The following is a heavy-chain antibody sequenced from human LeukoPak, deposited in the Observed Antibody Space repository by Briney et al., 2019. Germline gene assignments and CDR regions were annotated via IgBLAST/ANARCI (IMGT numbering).Heavy chain of an antibody. CDR2: ISSSSSYI. CDR3: AREKVVVPAVMDS. Sequence: GGSLRLSCAASGFTFSSYSMNWVRQAPGKGLEWVSSISSSSSYIYYADSVKGRFTISRDNSKNTLYLQMNSLRAEDTAVYYCAREKVVVPAVMDSWGQGTLVTVSS. V-gene: IGHV3-21*01. D-gene: IGHD2-2*01. J-gene: IGHJ5*02. CDR1: GFTFSSYS.